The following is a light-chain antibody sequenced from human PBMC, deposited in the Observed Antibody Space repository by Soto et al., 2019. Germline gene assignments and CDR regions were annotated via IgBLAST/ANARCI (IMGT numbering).Light chain of an antibody. CDR3: QQYGSSRT. J-gene: IGKJ1*01. Sequence: EIVLTQSPGTLSLSPGERATLSCRASQSVSRSYLAWYQQKPGQAPRLLIYGASSRATGIPDRFSGSGSGTDFTLTISGLEAEDFAVYYCQQYGSSRTFGQGTKVEIK. V-gene: IGKV3-20*01. CDR1: QSVSRSY. CDR2: GAS.